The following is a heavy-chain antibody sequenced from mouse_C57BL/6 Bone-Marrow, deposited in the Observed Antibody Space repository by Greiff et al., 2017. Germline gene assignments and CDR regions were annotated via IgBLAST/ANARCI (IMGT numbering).Heavy chain of an antibody. Sequence: EVKLMESGAELVRPGASVKLSCTASGFNIKDDYIHWVKQRPEQGLEWIGWIDPEIGDTEYASKFQGKATITSDTSSNTAYLQHSSLTSEDTAVYYCSASDGNYFDFWGQGTPLTVAS. CDR3: SASDGNYFDF. V-gene: IGHV14-4*01. CDR2: IDPEIGDT. CDR1: GFNIKDDY. J-gene: IGHJ2*01. D-gene: IGHD2-3*01.